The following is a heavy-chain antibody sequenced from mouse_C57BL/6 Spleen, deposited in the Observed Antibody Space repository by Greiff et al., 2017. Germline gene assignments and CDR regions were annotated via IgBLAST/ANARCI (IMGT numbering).Heavy chain of an antibody. D-gene: IGHD4-1*01. Sequence: QVQLQQPGAELVKPGASVKMSCKASGYTFTSYWITWVKQRPGQGLEWIGDIYPGSGSTNYNEKFKSKATLTVDTSSSTAYMQLSSLTSEDSAVYYCARWELGNWYFDVWGTGTTVTVSS. CDR3: ARWELGNWYFDV. J-gene: IGHJ1*03. CDR2: IYPGSGST. V-gene: IGHV1-55*01. CDR1: GYTFTSYW.